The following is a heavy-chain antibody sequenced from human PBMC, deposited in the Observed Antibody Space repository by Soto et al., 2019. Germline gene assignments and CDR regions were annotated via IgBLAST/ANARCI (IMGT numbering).Heavy chain of an antibody. CDR2: INPSGGST. J-gene: IGHJ4*02. V-gene: IGHV1-46*01. CDR1: GYIFTGYF. D-gene: IGHD6-6*01. CDR3: ARDVGMASRPYLDY. Sequence: ASVKVSCKASGYIFTGYFIQWLRQAPGQGLEWMGIINPSGGSTSFAQKFQGRVTMTRDTSTSTVYMELISLTSEDTAVYYCARDVGMASRPYLDYWGQGTLVTVSS.